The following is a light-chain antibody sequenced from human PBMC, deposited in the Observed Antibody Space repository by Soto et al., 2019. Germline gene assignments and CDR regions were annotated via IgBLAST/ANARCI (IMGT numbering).Light chain of an antibody. CDR1: QASGTA. CDR2: AAS. CDR3: LQHYSYTRT. Sequence: IQMTQSPSSRSSPLGDRVTITGGASQASGTALGWQQQQPGKAPKRLIYAASSLQSGAPTRCSGSGSGTHFTLTIRLLQDGDFANYVCLQHYSYTRTFGQGTKVDIK. V-gene: IGKV1-17*01. J-gene: IGKJ1*01.